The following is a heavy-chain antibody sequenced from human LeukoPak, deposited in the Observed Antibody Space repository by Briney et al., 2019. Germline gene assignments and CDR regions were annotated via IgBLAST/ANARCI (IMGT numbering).Heavy chain of an antibody. D-gene: IGHD2-15*01. CDR1: GFTFSTYS. CDR3: TVSCSGGSCYLPYY. V-gene: IGHV3-23*01. Sequence: GGSLRLSCAASGFTFSTYSMSWVRQAPGRGLEWVSSISGSNGRTYYADSVKGRFTISRDNSKNTLYLQMSSLRAEDTAVYYATVSCSGGSCYLPYYWGQGTLVTVSS. J-gene: IGHJ4*02. CDR2: ISGSNGRT.